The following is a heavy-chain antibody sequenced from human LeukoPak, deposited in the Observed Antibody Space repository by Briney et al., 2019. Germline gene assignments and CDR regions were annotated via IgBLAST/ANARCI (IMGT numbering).Heavy chain of an antibody. CDR1: GYTFTSYW. CDR3: ARQGGWRDWFDP. Sequence: ASVKLSCKASGYTFTSYWISWVRQAPGQGLEWMGWISAYNGNKNYAEKLQGRVTMTTDTSTSTVYMELKSLRSDDPAVYYCARQGGWRDWFDPWGQGTLVTVSS. CDR2: ISAYNGNK. V-gene: IGHV1-18*01. D-gene: IGHD6-19*01. J-gene: IGHJ5*02.